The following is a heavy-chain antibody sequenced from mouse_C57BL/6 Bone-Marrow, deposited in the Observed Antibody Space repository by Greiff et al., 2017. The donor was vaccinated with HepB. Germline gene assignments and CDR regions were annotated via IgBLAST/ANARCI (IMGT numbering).Heavy chain of an antibody. J-gene: IGHJ4*01. CDR2: IDPEDGDT. CDR3: TTRALYGSGSPHY. V-gene: IGHV14-1*01. Sequence: EVQLQQSGAELVRPGASVKLSCTASGFNIKDYYMHWVKQRPEQGLEWIGRIDPEDGDTEYAPKFQGKATMTADTSSNTAYLQLSSLTSEDTSVYYCTTRALYGSGSPHYWGQGTSVTVSS. CDR1: GFNIKDYY. D-gene: IGHD1-1*01.